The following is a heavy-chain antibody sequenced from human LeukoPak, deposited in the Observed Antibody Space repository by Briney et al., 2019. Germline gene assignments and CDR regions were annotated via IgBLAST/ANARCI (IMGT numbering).Heavy chain of an antibody. CDR2: ISSSSSYI. D-gene: IGHD5-24*01. CDR1: GFTFSSYS. Sequence: GGSLRLSCAASGFTFSSYSMNWVRQAPGKGLEWVSSISSSSSYIYYADSVKGRFTISRDNAKNSLYLQMNSLRAEDTAVYYCARDPGRDGYNWADAFDIWGQGTMVTVSS. CDR3: ARDPGRDGYNWADAFDI. V-gene: IGHV3-21*01. J-gene: IGHJ3*02.